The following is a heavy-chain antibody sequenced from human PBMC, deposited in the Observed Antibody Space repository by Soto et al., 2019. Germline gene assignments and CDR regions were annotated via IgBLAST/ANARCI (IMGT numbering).Heavy chain of an antibody. CDR1: CGSFSGYY. J-gene: IGHJ6*02. Sequence: NPTETLSLTCAVYCGSFSGYYWSWIRQPPGKGLEWIGEINHSGSTNYNPSLKSRVTISVDTSKNQFSLKLSSVTAADTAVYYCARVITRFGSGSYYKGYYYGMDVWGQGTTVTVSS. D-gene: IGHD3-10*01. CDR2: INHSGST. CDR3: ARVITRFGSGSYYKGYYYGMDV. V-gene: IGHV4-34*01.